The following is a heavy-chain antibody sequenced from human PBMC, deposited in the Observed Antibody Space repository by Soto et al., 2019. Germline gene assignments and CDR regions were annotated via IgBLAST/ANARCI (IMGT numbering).Heavy chain of an antibody. Sequence: KTSETLSLTCTVSGGSISSYYWSWIRQPPGKGLEWIGYIFYSGSTQYNPSLKSRVTISVDTSKNQFSLRLSSVTAADTAVYYCARVGGYAQWPRLWGPGTLVTVSS. D-gene: IGHD5-12*01. V-gene: IGHV4-59*01. CDR3: ARVGGYAQWPRL. CDR2: IFYSGST. J-gene: IGHJ4*02. CDR1: GGSISSYY.